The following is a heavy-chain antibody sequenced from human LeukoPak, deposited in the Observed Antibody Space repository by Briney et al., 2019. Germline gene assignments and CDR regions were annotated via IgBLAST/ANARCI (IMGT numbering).Heavy chain of an antibody. Sequence: ASVKVSCKASGYTFTNYDINWVRQATGQGLEWMGWINPNSGGTNYAQKFQGRVTMTRDTSISTAYMELSRLRSDDTAVYYCARDILTMVRGVISRRWNAFDIWGQGTMVTVSS. CDR3: ARDILTMVRGVISRRWNAFDI. CDR2: INPNSGGT. V-gene: IGHV1-2*02. J-gene: IGHJ3*02. CDR1: GYTFTNYD. D-gene: IGHD3-10*01.